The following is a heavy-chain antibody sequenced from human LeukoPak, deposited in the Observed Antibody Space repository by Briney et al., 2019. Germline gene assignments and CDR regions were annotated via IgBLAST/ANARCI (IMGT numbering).Heavy chain of an antibody. V-gene: IGHV3-48*01. Sequence: PGGPLRLSCAASGFTFSSYSMNWVRQAPGKGLEWVSYISSSSSTIYYADSVKGRFTISRDNAKNSLYLQMNSLRAEDTAVYYCARALTTVVTPIDYWGQGTLVTVSS. J-gene: IGHJ4*02. CDR1: GFTFSSYS. D-gene: IGHD4-23*01. CDR2: ISSSSSTI. CDR3: ARALTTVVTPIDY.